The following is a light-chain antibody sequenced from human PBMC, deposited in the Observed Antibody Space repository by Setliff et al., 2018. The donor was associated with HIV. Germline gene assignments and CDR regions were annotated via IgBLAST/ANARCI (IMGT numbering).Light chain of an antibody. CDR2: QAT. CDR3: CSNTGNNTYV. J-gene: IGLJ1*01. CDR1: SSDIGRYNL. V-gene: IGLV2-23*01. Sequence: QSALAQPASVSGSPGQSITISCTGSSSDIGRYNLVSWYQQHPGKAPKLMIYQATKRPSGVSNRFSGSKSGNTASLTISGPQAEDEADYYCCSNTGNNTYVFGTGTKVTVL.